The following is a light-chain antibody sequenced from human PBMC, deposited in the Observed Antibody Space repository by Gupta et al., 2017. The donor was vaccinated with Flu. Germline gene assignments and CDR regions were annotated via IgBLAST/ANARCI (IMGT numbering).Light chain of an antibody. Sequence: QSVLTPPPSASGTPGQRVTISFSGGSSNIGSRPVNWYQQLPGTAPKLLIYSNNQRPSGVPDRFSGSKSGTSASLAISGLQSEDEADYYCAAWDDSLNVWVFGGGTKLTVL. J-gene: IGLJ3*02. CDR3: AAWDDSLNVWV. V-gene: IGLV1-44*01. CDR2: SNN. CDR1: SSNIGSRP.